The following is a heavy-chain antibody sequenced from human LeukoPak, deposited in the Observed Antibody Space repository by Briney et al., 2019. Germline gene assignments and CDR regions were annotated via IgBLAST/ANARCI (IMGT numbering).Heavy chain of an antibody. V-gene: IGHV3-48*03. Sequence: GGSLRLSCAASGFTFNSYEMNWVRQAPGKGLEWVSYTSDGGSTIYYADSVKGRFTISRDNAKNSLYLEMNSLRAEDTALYYCAREIVSAVAGNFDYWGQGTLVTVSS. J-gene: IGHJ4*02. CDR1: GFTFNSYE. D-gene: IGHD6-19*01. CDR3: AREIVSAVAGNFDY. CDR2: TSDGGSTI.